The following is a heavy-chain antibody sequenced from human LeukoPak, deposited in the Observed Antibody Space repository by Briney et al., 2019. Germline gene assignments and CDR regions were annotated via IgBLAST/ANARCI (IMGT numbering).Heavy chain of an antibody. CDR2: ISSSGSTI. CDR3: AELGITMIGGV. Sequence: GGSLRLSCAASGFTFSSCEMNWVRQAPGKGLARVSYISSSGSTIYYADSVKGRFTISRDNAKNSLYLQMNSLRAEDTAVYYCAELGITMIGGVWGKGTTVTISS. D-gene: IGHD3-10*02. J-gene: IGHJ6*04. CDR1: GFTFSSCE. V-gene: IGHV3-48*03.